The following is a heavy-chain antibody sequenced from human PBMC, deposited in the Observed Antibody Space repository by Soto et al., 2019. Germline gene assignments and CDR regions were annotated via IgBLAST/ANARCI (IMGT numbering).Heavy chain of an antibody. V-gene: IGHV1-18*01. CDR1: GYTFTSYG. D-gene: IGHD3-9*01. J-gene: IGHJ4*02. CDR2: ISAYNGNT. CDR3: ARVSVRDYDILTGYFIDPPEIDY. Sequence: ASVKVSCKASGYTFTSYGISWVRQAPGQGLEWMGWISAYNGNTNYAQKLQGRVTMTTDTSTSTAYMELRSLRSDDTAVYYCARVSVRDYDILTGYFIDPPEIDYWGQGTLVTVS.